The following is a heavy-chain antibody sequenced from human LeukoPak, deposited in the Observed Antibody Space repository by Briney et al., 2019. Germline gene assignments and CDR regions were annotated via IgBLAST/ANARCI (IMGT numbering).Heavy chain of an antibody. J-gene: IGHJ5*02. V-gene: IGHV4-34*01. D-gene: IGHD2-15*01. CDR3: ARDLGYCSGGSCYENPTLDP. Sequence: TPSETLSLTCAVYGGSFSGYYWSWIRQPPGKGLEWIGEINHSGSTNYNPSLKSRVTISVDTSKNQFSLKLSSVTAADTAVYYCARDLGYCSGGSCYENPTLDPWGQGTLVTVSS. CDR1: GGSFSGYY. CDR2: INHSGST.